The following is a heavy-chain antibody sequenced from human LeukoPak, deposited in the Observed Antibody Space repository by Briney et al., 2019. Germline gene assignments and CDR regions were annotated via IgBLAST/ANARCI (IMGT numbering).Heavy chain of an antibody. D-gene: IGHD5-24*01. CDR3: ASFYNINDALDI. CDR1: GYRFTSQY. J-gene: IGHJ3*02. CDR2: INPTGGST. Sequence: GASVKVSCKASGYRFTSQYVHWVRQAPGQGLEWMGIINPTGGSTRNAQKFQGRFSMTGDTSTSTVYMELSRLRSEDTAVYYCASFYNINDALDIWGQGTMVTVSS. V-gene: IGHV1-46*01.